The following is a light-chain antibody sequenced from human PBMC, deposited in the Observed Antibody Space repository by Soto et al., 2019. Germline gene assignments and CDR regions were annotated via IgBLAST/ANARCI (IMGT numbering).Light chain of an antibody. V-gene: IGKV1-8*01. CDR2: AAS. CDR3: QQYYSYHRT. J-gene: IGKJ1*01. CDR1: QGISSY. Sequence: AIRMTQSPSSLSASTGDRVTITCRASQGISSYLAWYQQKPGKAPKLLIYAASTLQSGVPSRFSGSGSGTDFTLTISCLQSEDFATYYCQQYYSYHRTFGQGTKGDIK.